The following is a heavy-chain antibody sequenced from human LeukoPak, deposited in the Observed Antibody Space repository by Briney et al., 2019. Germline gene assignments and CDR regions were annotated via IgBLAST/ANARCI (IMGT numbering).Heavy chain of an antibody. CDR3: ARAVVAATPNWFDP. CDR2: IYDSGSA. J-gene: IGHJ5*02. V-gene: IGHV4-59*08. D-gene: IGHD2-15*01. Sequence: PSKTLSLTCTVSGVSINSHYWSWIRQPPGKGLEWIGFIYDSGSANYKSSLKSRVTMTVDTSKNQFSLKLSSVTAADTAVYYCARAVVAATPNWFDPWGQGTLVTVSS. CDR1: GVSINSHY.